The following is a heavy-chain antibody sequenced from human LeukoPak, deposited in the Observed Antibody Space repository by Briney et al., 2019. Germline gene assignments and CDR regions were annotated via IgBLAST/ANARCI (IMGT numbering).Heavy chain of an antibody. V-gene: IGHV4-38-2*01. CDR3: ARNSTSGYFDY. Sequence: SETLSLTCAVSGYSISSSSYWGWIRQPPGMRLEWIGSIYHSGSTHYNPSLRSRVTISVETSKNQISLKLSSVTAADTAVYYCARNSTSGYFDYWGQGALVTVSS. D-gene: IGHD6-6*01. J-gene: IGHJ4*02. CDR2: IYHSGST. CDR1: GYSISSSSY.